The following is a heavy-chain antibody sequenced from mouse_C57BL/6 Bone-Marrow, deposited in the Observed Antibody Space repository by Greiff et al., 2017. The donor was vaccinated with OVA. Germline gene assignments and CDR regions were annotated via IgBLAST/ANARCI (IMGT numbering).Heavy chain of an antibody. CDR3: TRVPYDFYAMDY. J-gene: IGHJ4*01. CDR1: GFTFSDAW. CDR2: IRNKANNHAT. V-gene: IGHV6-6*01. Sequence: EVMLVESGGGLVQPGGSMKLSCAASGFTFSDAWMDWVRQSPETGLEWVAEIRNKANNHATYYAESVKGRFTISRDDSKSSVYLQMNSLRAEDTGIYYCTRVPYDFYAMDYWGQGTSVTVSS.